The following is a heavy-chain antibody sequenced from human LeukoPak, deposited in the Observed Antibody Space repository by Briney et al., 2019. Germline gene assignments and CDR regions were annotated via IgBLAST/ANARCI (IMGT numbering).Heavy chain of an antibody. CDR3: AREGPAYCTLDY. V-gene: IGHV1-69*04. CDR2: IIPILGIA. CDR1: GGTFSSYT. J-gene: IGHJ4*02. D-gene: IGHD2-8*01. Sequence: SVKVSCKASGGTFSSYTISWVRQAPGQGLEWMGRIIPILGIANYAQKFQGRVTITADKSTSTAYMELSSLRSEDTAVYYCAREGPAYCTLDYWGQGTLVTVSS.